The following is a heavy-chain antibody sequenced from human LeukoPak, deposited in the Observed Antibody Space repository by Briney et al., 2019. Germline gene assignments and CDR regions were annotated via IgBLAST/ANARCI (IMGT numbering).Heavy chain of an antibody. J-gene: IGHJ6*02. V-gene: IGHV3-20*04. CDR2: IKWNGGGT. CDR3: VRDGPGPDV. CDR1: GFTFSSYA. Sequence: GGSLRLSCAASGFTFSSYAVGWVRQAPGKGLEWVSGIKWNGGGTGHADSVKGRFTISRDNAKKSLHLQMNSLRAEDTALYYCVRDGPGPDVWGQGTMVIVSS.